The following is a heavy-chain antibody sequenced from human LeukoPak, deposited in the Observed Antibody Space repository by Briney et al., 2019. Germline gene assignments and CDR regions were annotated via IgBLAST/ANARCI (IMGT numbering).Heavy chain of an antibody. CDR1: GGSISSSSYY. V-gene: IGHV4-61*01. J-gene: IGHJ4*02. CDR2: IYYSGST. Sequence: SETLSLTCTVSGGSISSSSYYWSWIRQPPGKGLEWIGYIYYSGSTNYNPSLKSRVTISVDTSKNQFSLKLSSVTAADTAVYYCARDLTPYYFDYWGQGTLVTVSS. D-gene: IGHD2-15*01. CDR3: ARDLTPYYFDY.